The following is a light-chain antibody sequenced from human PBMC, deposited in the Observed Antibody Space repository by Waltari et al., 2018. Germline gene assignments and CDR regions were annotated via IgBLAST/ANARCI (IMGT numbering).Light chain of an antibody. CDR1: GPNIRAGFD. J-gene: IGLJ3*02. CDR3: QSYDTSLSVV. Sequence: QSVLTQAPSMSGAPGQRVTISCTGSGPNIRAGFDVHWYQQLPRAAPKPLIYGSTSRPLGVPDRFFGSTSGTSASLVIIGLQPEDEAVYYCQSYDTSLSVVFGGGTKLTVL. CDR2: GST. V-gene: IGLV1-40*01.